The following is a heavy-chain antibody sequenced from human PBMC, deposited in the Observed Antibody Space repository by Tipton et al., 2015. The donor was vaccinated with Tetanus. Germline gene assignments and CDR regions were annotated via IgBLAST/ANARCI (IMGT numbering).Heavy chain of an antibody. Sequence: TLSLTCSVSGDSISSGGYYWSWIRQHPGKGLEWIGYIYSRGTTNYNPSLRSRVTMSVDTSKNQFSLELTSVTAADTAVYYCARSYYDLLTGNYIPYYFDYWGRGSLVTVSS. J-gene: IGHJ4*02. CDR2: IYSRGTT. D-gene: IGHD3-9*01. CDR3: ARSYYDLLTGNYIPYYFDY. CDR1: GDSISSGGYY. V-gene: IGHV4-31*03.